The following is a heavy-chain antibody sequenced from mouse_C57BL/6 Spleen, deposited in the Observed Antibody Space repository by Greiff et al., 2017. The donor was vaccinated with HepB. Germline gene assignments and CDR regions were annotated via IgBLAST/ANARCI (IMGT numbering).Heavy chain of an antibody. V-gene: IGHV1-59*01. CDR3: AREDGSSYFFDD. J-gene: IGHJ2*01. Sequence: QVQLKQPGAELVRPGTSVKLSCKASGYTFTSYWMHWVQQRPGQGLEWIGVIDPSDSYTTYNQKFKGKAPLTVDTSSSTAYLQLSSLTSEDSAVYYGAREDGSSYFFDDWGQGTTLTASS. CDR1: GYTFTSYW. CDR2: IDPSDSYT. D-gene: IGHD1-1*01.